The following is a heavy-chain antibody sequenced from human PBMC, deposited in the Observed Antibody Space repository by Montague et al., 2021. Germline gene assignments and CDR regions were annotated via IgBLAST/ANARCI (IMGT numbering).Heavy chain of an antibody. Sequence: TLSLTCTVSGASINSGGYYWSWIRQLPGEGLEEIGSIYYTGSTYSNPSLKSRVTISVDTSKSQFSLNLTSVTAADTAVYYCARQRVIVVTPAAFFDYWGKGTLVTVSA. CDR1: GASINSGGYY. J-gene: IGHJ4*02. V-gene: IGHV4-31*03. CDR3: ARQRVIVVTPAAFFDY. CDR2: IYYTGST. D-gene: IGHD3-16*02.